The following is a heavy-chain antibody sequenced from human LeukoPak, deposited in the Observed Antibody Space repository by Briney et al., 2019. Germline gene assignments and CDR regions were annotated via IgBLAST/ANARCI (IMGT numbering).Heavy chain of an antibody. D-gene: IGHD4-17*01. J-gene: IGHJ4*02. CDR3: ARLGGDGFDY. CDR1: GGFISSNY. CDR2: IYYSGSS. Sequence: SETLSLTCTVSGGFISSNYWSWIRQPPGRGLEWIGYIYYSGSSNYNPSLKSRVTISVDTSKNQFSLKLRSVTAADTAVYFCARLGGDGFDYWGQGTLVAVSS. V-gene: IGHV4-59*08.